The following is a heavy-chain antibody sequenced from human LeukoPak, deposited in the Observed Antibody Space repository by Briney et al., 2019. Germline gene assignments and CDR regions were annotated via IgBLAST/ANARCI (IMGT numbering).Heavy chain of an antibody. V-gene: IGHV4-34*01. J-gene: IGHJ4*02. CDR3: ARDPLRVASRPFDY. CDR2: INHSGST. CDR1: GGSFSGYY. Sequence: SETLSLTCAVYGGSFSGYYWSWIRQPPGKGLEWIGEINHSGSTNYNPSLKSRVTISVDTSKNQFSLKLSSVTAADTAVYYCARDPLRVASRPFDYWGQGTLVTVSS. D-gene: IGHD3-16*01.